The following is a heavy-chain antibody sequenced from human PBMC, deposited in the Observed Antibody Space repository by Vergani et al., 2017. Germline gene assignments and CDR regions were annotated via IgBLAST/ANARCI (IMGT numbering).Heavy chain of an antibody. CDR2: INPNSGGT. J-gene: IGHJ5*02. CDR3: AREANSSSWYNWFDP. V-gene: IGHV1-2*02. D-gene: IGHD6-13*01. Sequence: QVQLVQSGAEVKKPGASVKVSCKAPGYTFTGYYMHWVRQAPGQGLEWMGWINPNSGGTNYAQKFQGRVTMTRDTSISTAYMELSRLRSDDTAVYYCAREANSSSWYNWFDPWGQGTLVTVSS. CDR1: GYTFTGYY.